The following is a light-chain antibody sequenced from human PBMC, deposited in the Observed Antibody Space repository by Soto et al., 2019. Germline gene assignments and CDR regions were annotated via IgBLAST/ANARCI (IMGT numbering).Light chain of an antibody. Sequence: IVMTQSPATLSVSPGERATFSLRASQNIYSNIAWYQQRPGQAPRLLIYRASTRATGVPARFSGSGSGTEFTLTISSLQSEDFAVYSCLQYHNLWAFGQGTKVDIK. J-gene: IGKJ1*01. CDR1: QNIYSN. CDR3: LQYHNLWA. V-gene: IGKV3-15*01. CDR2: RAS.